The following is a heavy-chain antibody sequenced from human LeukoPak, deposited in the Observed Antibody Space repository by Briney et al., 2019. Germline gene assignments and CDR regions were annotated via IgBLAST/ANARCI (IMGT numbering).Heavy chain of an antibody. CDR3: ARGPITRRGAFDI. V-gene: IGHV3-74*01. CDR2: INSDGSST. J-gene: IGHJ3*02. Sequence: GGSLRLSCAASGFTFSGYWIHWVRQAPGKGLVWVSRINSDGSSTSYADSVKGRFTISRDNSKNTLYLQMNSLRAEDTAVYYCARGPITRRGAFDIWGQGTMVTVSS. CDR1: GFTFSGYW. D-gene: IGHD1-14*01.